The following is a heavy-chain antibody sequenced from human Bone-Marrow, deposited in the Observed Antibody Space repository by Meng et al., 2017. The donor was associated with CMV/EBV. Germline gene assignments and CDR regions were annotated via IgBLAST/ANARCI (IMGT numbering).Heavy chain of an antibody. D-gene: IGHD3-22*01. CDR2: IGTAGDT. J-gene: IGHJ3*02. CDR1: GFTFSSYD. CDR3: ARESDSSGYYYVAFDI. Sequence: GESLKISCAASGFTFSSYDMHWVRQATGKGLEWVSAIGTAGDTYYPGSVKGRFTISRENAKNSLYLQMNSLRAGDTAVYYCARESDSSGYYYVAFDIWGQGTMVTVSS. V-gene: IGHV3-13*01.